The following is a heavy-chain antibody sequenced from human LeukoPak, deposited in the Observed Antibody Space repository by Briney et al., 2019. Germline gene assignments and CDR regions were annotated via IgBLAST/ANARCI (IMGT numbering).Heavy chain of an antibody. V-gene: IGHV4-4*07. D-gene: IGHD6-13*01. CDR2: IYTSGST. Sequence: SETLSLTCTVSGGSISSYYWSWIRQPAGKGLEWIGRIYTSGSTNYNPSLKSRVTISVDTSKNQFSLKLSSVTAADTAVYYCARATGIAAAGPHYYFDYWGQGTLVTVSS. J-gene: IGHJ4*02. CDR3: ARATGIAAAGPHYYFDY. CDR1: GGSISSYY.